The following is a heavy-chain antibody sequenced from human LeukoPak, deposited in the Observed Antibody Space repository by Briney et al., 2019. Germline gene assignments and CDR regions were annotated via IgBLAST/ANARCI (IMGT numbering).Heavy chain of an antibody. CDR1: GFTFSSYA. CDR2: ISYDGSNK. D-gene: IGHD6-6*01. J-gene: IGHJ4*02. CDR3: ARERVAAREYYFDY. Sequence: PGGSLRLSCAASGFTFSSYAMHWVRQAPGKGLEWVAVISYDGSNKYYADSVKGRFTISRDNSKNTVYLQMNSLRAEDTAVYYCARERVAAREYYFDYWGQGTLVTVSS. V-gene: IGHV3-30-3*01.